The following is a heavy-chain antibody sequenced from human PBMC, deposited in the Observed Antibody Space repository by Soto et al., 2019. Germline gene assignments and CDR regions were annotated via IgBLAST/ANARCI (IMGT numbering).Heavy chain of an antibody. CDR3: ARRERYYGSPGWFDP. CDR1: GGSINDFAYY. Sequence: SETLSLTCTVSGGSINDFAYYWGWIRQPPGKGLEWIGTVYHNENTYYNPSLKSRVTISVDTAKNQFSLNLRSVTAADTAIYFCARRERYYGSPGWFDPWGQGALVTVSS. V-gene: IGHV4-39*01. CDR2: VYHNENT. J-gene: IGHJ5*02. D-gene: IGHD3-16*01.